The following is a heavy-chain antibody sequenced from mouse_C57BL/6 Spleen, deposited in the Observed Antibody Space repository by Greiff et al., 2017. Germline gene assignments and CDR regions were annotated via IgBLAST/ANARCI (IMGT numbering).Heavy chain of an antibody. D-gene: IGHD3-2*01. CDR2: IDPSDSYT. CDR3: ARGRQVDY. CDR1: GYTFTSYW. V-gene: IGHV1-69*01. Sequence: QVQLQQPGAELVMPGASVKLSCKASGYTFTSYWMHWVKQRPGQGLEWIGEIDPSDSYTNYNQKFKGKSTLTVDKSSSTAYMQLSSLTSEDSAVYYCARGRQVDYWGQGTTLTDSS. J-gene: IGHJ2*01.